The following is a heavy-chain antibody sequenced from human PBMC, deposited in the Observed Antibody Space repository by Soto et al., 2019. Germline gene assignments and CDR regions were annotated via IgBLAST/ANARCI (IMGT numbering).Heavy chain of an antibody. CDR2: LSGSETM. CDR1: GFSVSDYA. D-gene: IGHD5-12*01. J-gene: IGHJ5*02. CDR3: KKSHPVATVFRWGLDP. Sequence: GGSLRLSCAASGFSVSDYAIAWVRQAPGKGLEWVSSLSGSETMRQADSVKGRFTISRDNSKNTVYLQMNNLRVEDTALYYCKKSHPVATVFRWGLDPWGQGTLVTVSS. V-gene: IGHV3-23*01.